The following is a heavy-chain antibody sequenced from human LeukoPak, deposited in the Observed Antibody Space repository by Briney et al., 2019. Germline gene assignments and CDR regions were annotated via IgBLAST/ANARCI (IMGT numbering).Heavy chain of an antibody. D-gene: IGHD6-13*01. Sequence: GGSLRLSCAASGFTVSSNYMGWVRQAPGKGLEWVSVIYSGGSTYYADSVKGRFTISRDNSKNTLYLQMNSLRAEDTAVYYCAKLYSSSWYGRYFQHWGQGTLVTVSS. V-gene: IGHV3-53*01. CDR3: AKLYSSSWYGRYFQH. CDR1: GFTVSSNY. CDR2: IYSGGST. J-gene: IGHJ1*01.